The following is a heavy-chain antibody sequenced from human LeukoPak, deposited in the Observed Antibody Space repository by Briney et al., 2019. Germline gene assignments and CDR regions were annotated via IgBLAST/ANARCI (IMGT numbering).Heavy chain of an antibody. J-gene: IGHJ4*02. D-gene: IGHD6-19*01. Sequence: GGSLRLSCTASGFTFGDYAMSWFRQAPGKGLEWVGFIRSKAYGGTTEYAASVKGRFTISRDDSKSIAYLQMNSLKTEDTAVYYCTSPKDTGIAVAIDYWGQGTLVTVSS. CDR1: GFTFGDYA. V-gene: IGHV3-49*03. CDR2: IRSKAYGGTT. CDR3: TSPKDTGIAVAIDY.